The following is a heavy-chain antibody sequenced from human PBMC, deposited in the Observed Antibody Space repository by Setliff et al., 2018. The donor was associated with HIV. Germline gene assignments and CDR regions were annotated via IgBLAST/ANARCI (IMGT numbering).Heavy chain of an antibody. V-gene: IGHV3-7*03. CDR2: LNQDGTEK. Sequence: GGSLRLSCTASGFMFSNYWISWVRQAPGKGLEWVANLNQDGTEKYYLESVKGRFTISRDNAKTSLYLQMNSLKPEDMALYYCAKGWFSSSWSPFDHWGQGALVTVSS. CDR1: GFMFSNYW. D-gene: IGHD6-13*01. J-gene: IGHJ5*02. CDR3: AKGWFSSSWSPFDH.